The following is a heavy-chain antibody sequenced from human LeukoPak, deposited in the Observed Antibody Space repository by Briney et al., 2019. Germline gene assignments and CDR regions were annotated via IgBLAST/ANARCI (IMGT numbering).Heavy chain of an antibody. CDR3: ARKKYPYYSDSRGPFDS. V-gene: IGHV1-2*02. J-gene: IGHJ5*01. CDR1: GYTFTDYY. Sequence: ASAKVSCKASGYTFTDYYIHWVRQAPGQGLEWMGWMNPNSGGTNYAQNFQGRVTMTRDTSISTAYMEVSRLRSDDTAVYYCARKKYPYYSDSRGPFDSWGQGTLVTVSS. CDR2: MNPNSGGT. D-gene: IGHD3-22*01.